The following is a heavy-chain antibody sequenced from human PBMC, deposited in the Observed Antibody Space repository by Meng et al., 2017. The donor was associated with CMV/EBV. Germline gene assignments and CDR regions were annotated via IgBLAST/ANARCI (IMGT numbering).Heavy chain of an antibody. D-gene: IGHD3-10*01. CDR3: VTWLWFGELSGYYFDY. Sequence: QLPLQESGPELGKPSETLSLTCTVSGGSISSSSYYWGWIRQPPGKGLEWIGSIYYSGSTYYNPSLKSRVTISVDTSKNQFSLKLSSVTAADTAVYYCVTWLWFGELSGYYFDYWGQGTLVTVSS. V-gene: IGHV4-39*07. CDR2: IYYSGST. CDR1: GGSISSSSYY. J-gene: IGHJ4*02.